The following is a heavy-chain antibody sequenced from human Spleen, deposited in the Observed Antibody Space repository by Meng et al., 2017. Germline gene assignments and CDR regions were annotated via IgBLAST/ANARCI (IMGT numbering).Heavy chain of an antibody. CDR1: GYTFTGYY. J-gene: IGHJ5*02. CDR2: INPNSGGT. V-gene: IGHV1-2*06. Sequence: ASVKVSCKASGYTFTGYYMHWVRQAPGQGLEWMGRINPNSGGTNYAQKFQGRVTMTRDTSISTAYMELSRLRSDDTAVYYCAREGKGIAARNPLWSVYWFDPWGQGTLVTVSS. D-gene: IGHD6-6*01. CDR3: AREGKGIAARNPLWSVYWFDP.